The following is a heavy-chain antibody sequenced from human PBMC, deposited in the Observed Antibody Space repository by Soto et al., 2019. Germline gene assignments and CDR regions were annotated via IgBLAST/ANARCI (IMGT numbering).Heavy chain of an antibody. Sequence: SETLSLTCTVSGGSISSYYGSWIRQPPGKGLEWIGYIYYSGSTSYNPSLKSRVTISVDTSKNQFSLKLSSVTAADTAVYYCARQGATSNWYPDYWGQGTLVTVSS. J-gene: IGHJ4*02. D-gene: IGHD6-13*01. CDR3: ARQGATSNWYPDY. V-gene: IGHV4-59*08. CDR1: GGSISSYY. CDR2: IYYSGST.